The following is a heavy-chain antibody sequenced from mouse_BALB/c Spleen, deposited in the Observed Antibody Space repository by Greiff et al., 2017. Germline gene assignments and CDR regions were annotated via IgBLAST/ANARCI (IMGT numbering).Heavy chain of an antibody. D-gene: IGHD4-1*01. CDR1: GYAFSSSW. CDR2: IYPGDGDT. Sequence: QVQLQQSGPELVKPGASVKISCKASGYAFSSSWMNWVKQRPGQGLEWIGRIYPGDGDTNYNGKFKGKATLTADKSSSTAYMQLSSLTSVDSAVYFCARTGKRWGYFDYWGQGTTLTVSS. CDR3: ARTGKRWGYFDY. V-gene: IGHV1-82*01. J-gene: IGHJ2*01.